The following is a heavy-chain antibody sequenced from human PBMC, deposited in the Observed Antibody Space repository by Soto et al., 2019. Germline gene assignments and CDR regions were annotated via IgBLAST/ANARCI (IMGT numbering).Heavy chain of an antibody. CDR1: GFTFSSYA. CDR3: AREKHSSGWSLYYYYYGMDV. D-gene: IGHD6-19*01. V-gene: IGHV3-30*09. J-gene: IGHJ6*02. CDR2: ISYDGSNK. Sequence: PGGSLRLSXAASGFTFSSYAMHWVRQAPGKGLEWVAVISYDGSNKYYADSVKGRFAISRDNSKNTLYLQMNSLRAEDTAVYYCAREKHSSGWSLYYYYYGMDVWGQGTTVTVSS.